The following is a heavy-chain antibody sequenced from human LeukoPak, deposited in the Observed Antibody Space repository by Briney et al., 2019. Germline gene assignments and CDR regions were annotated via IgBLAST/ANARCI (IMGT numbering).Heavy chain of an antibody. CDR1: GYSFTSYG. J-gene: IGHJ4*02. Sequence: GASVKVSCKASGYSFTSYGISWVRQAPGQGLEWMGWITAYNGNTTYAQKLQGRVTMTTDTSTSTAYMELRSLRSDDTAVYYCARAGVDYYAYYFDYWGQGTLVTVSS. CDR3: ARAGVDYYAYYFDY. V-gene: IGHV1-18*01. CDR2: ITAYNGNT. D-gene: IGHD3-10*01.